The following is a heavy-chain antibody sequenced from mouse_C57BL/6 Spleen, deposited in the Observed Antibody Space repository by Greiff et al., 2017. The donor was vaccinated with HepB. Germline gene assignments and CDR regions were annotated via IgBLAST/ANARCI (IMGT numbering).Heavy chain of an antibody. CDR3: AQELGIFDY. Sequence: QVQLQQPGPELVKPGASVKISCKASGYAFSSSWMNWVKQRPGKGLEWIGRIYPGDGDTNYNGKFKGKATLTADKSSSTAYMQLSSLTSEDSAVYFCAQELGIFDYWGQGTTLTVSS. CDR2: IYPGDGDT. J-gene: IGHJ2*01. CDR1: GYAFSSSW. D-gene: IGHD4-1*01. V-gene: IGHV1-82*01.